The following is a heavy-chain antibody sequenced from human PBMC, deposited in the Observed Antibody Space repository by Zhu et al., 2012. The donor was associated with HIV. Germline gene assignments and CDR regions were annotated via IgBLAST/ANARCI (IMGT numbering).Heavy chain of an antibody. CDR1: GGSISY. V-gene: IGHV4-30-4*08. J-gene: IGHJ3*02. Sequence: QVQLQESGPGLVKPSQTLSLTCSFSGGSISYWSWVRQPPGRGLEWLGYIHYTGTAYYNPSLQSRLSMSVETSKNQFSLKLTFVTAADTAVYYCARYCTGGACSNYAFDIWGQGTMVTVSS. D-gene: IGHD2-8*02. CDR3: ARYCTGGACSNYAFDI. CDR2: IHYTGTA.